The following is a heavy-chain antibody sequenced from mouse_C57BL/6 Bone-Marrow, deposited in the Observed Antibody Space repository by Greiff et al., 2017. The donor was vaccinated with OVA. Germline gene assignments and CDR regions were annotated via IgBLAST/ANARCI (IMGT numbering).Heavy chain of an antibody. CDR2: ISSGGDYI. Sequence: EVKVVESGEGLVKPGGSLKLSCAASGFTFSSYAMSWVRQTQEKRLEWVAYISSGGDYIYYADTVNGRFTISRDNARNTLYLQMSSLKSEDTAMYYCTRDYYYGSSAWFAYWGQGTLVTVSA. J-gene: IGHJ3*01. CDR3: TRDYYYGSSAWFAY. CDR1: GFTFSSYA. D-gene: IGHD1-1*01. V-gene: IGHV5-9-1*02.